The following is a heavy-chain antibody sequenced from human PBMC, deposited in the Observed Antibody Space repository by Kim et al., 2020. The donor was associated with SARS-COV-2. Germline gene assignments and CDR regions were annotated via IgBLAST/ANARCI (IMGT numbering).Heavy chain of an antibody. V-gene: IGHV3-48*04. CDR3: ATLLGVDI. CDR1: GFTLSTYN. J-gene: IGHJ3*02. Sequence: GGSLRLSCAASGFTLSTYNMNWVRQAPGKGLEWVSYISTSSSTIKYADSVKGRFTISRDNAENSLYLQMNSLRVEDTAVYYCATLLGVDIWGQGTMVTVSS. CDR2: ISTSSSTI. D-gene: IGHD2-15*01.